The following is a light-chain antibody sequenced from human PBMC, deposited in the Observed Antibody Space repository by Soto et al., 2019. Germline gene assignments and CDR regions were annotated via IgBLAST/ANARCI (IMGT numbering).Light chain of an antibody. CDR3: QQYDSSPRT. V-gene: IGKV3-20*01. CDR1: QSLTSSS. CDR2: GAS. Sequence: IVLTQSPDTLSLSPGQRASLSCRAGQSLTSSSLAWYQHKPGQAPRLLIYGASSRATGIPDRFSGSGSGTEFTLTISRLEPEDFAVYYCQQYDSSPRTFGQGTRLEIK. J-gene: IGKJ2*01.